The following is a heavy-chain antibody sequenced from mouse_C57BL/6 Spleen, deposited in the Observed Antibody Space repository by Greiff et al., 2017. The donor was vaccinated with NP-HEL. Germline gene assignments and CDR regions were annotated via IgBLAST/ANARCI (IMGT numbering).Heavy chain of an antibody. J-gene: IGHJ1*03. D-gene: IGHD2-2*01. CDR3: ASGYDRDFDV. CDR1: GFTFSSYA. V-gene: IGHV5-4*01. Sequence: DVQLQESGGGLVKPGGSLKLSCAASGFTFSSYAMSWVRQTPEKRLEWVATISDGGSYTYYPDNVKGRFTISRDNAKNNLYLQMSHLKSEDTAMYYCASGYDRDFDVWGTGTTVTVSS. CDR2: ISDGGSYT.